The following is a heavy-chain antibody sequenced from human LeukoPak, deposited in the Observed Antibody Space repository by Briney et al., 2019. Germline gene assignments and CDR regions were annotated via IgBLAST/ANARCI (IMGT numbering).Heavy chain of an antibody. CDR1: GYTFTSYY. Sequence: ASVKVSCKASGYTFTSYYMHWVRQAPGQGLEWMGIINSSGGSTSYAQKFQGRVTITTDESTSTAYMELSSLRSEDTAVYYCARGALLIAAAVFDYWGQGTLVTVSS. CDR2: INSSGGST. J-gene: IGHJ4*02. D-gene: IGHD6-13*01. V-gene: IGHV1-46*01. CDR3: ARGALLIAAAVFDY.